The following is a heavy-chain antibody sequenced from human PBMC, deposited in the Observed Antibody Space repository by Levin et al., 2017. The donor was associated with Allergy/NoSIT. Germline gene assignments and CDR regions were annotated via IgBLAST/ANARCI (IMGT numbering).Heavy chain of an antibody. CDR1: GFTVSSNY. CDR2: IYSGGST. Sequence: LSLTCAASGFTVSSNYMSWVRQAPGKGLEWVSVIYSGGSTYYADSVKGRFTISRDNSKNTLYLQMNSLRAEDTAVYYCARDGLVSSGYWVTEDVWGHGTTVTVSS. J-gene: IGHJ6*02. CDR3: ARDGLVSSGYWVTEDV. D-gene: IGHD3-22*01. V-gene: IGHV3-66*01.